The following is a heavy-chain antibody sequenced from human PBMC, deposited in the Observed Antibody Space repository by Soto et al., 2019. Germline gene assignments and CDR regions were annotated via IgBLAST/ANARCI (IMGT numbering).Heavy chain of an antibody. V-gene: IGHV3-30-3*01. D-gene: IGHD3-3*01. CDR1: GFTFSSYA. Sequence: QVQLVESGGGVVQPGRSLRLSCAASGFTFSSYAMHWVRQAPGKGLEWVAVISYDGSNKYYADSVKGRFTISRDNSKNTLYLQMNSLRAEDTAVYYCARANFHEKYIRFLEWLLYSGMDVWGQGTTVTVSS. J-gene: IGHJ6*02. CDR2: ISYDGSNK. CDR3: ARANFHEKYIRFLEWLLYSGMDV.